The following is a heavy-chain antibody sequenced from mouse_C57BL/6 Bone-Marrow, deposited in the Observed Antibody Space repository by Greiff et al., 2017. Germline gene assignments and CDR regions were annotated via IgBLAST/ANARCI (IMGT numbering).Heavy chain of an antibody. CDR2: IDPNSGGT. Sequence: VQLQQPGAELVKPGASVKLSCKASGYTFTSYWMHWVKQRPGRGLEWIGRIDPNSGGTKYNEKFKSKATLTVDKPSSTAYMPLSSLTSEDSAVYYCARCFTTVVAYYFDYWGQGTTLTVSS. CDR1: GYTFTSYW. J-gene: IGHJ2*01. D-gene: IGHD1-1*01. CDR3: ARCFTTVVAYYFDY. V-gene: IGHV1-72*01.